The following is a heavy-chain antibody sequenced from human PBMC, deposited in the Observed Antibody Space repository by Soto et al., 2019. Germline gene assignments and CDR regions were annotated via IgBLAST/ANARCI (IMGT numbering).Heavy chain of an antibody. Sequence: SETLSLTCTVSGGSISSYYWSWIRQPPGKGLEWIGYIYYSGSTNYNPSLKSRVTISVDTSKNQFSLKLSSMTAADTAVYYCARGGIAAAGTGGWGYYYGMDVWGQGTTVTVSS. D-gene: IGHD6-13*01. CDR2: IYYSGST. CDR3: ARGGIAAAGTGGWGYYYGMDV. CDR1: GGSISSYY. V-gene: IGHV4-59*12. J-gene: IGHJ6*02.